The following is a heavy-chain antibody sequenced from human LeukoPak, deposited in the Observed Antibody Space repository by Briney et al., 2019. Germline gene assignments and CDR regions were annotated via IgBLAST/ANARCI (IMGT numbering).Heavy chain of an antibody. Sequence: SGTLSLTCAVSGGSISSSDWWSWVRQPPGKGLEWIGEIYHSGSTNYNPSLKSRVTISVDKSKNQFSLKLNSVTAADTAVYYCARDRGVGVHNWFDPWGQGTLVTVSS. CDR2: IYHSGST. V-gene: IGHV4-4*02. D-gene: IGHD2-2*01. CDR1: GGSISSSDW. CDR3: ARDRGVGVHNWFDP. J-gene: IGHJ5*02.